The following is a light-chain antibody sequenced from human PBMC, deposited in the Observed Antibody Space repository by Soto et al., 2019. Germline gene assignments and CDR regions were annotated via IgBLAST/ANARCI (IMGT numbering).Light chain of an antibody. Sequence: QSALTRPPSASGTPGQRVTISCSGSSSNIGSNYVYWYQQLPGTAPKLLIYRNNQRPSGVPDRFSGSKSGTSASLAISGLRSEDEADYYCAAWDDSLSPHVVFGGGTKVTVL. CDR2: RNN. CDR3: AAWDDSLSPHVV. CDR1: SSNIGSNY. J-gene: IGLJ2*01. V-gene: IGLV1-47*01.